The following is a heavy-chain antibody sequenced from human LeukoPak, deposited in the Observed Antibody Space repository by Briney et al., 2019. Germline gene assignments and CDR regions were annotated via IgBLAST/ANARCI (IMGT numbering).Heavy chain of an antibody. D-gene: IGHD5-24*01. CDR2: ISGSGGST. J-gene: IGHJ4*02. Sequence: SGGSLRLSCAASGFTFSTYAMSWVRQAPGKGLEWVSAISGSGGSTYYADSVKGRFTISRDNSKNTLFLQMNSLRVEDTAIYYCAKSTRDGYNLWFDYWGQGTLVTVSS. CDR3: AKSTRDGYNLWFDY. CDR1: GFTFSTYA. V-gene: IGHV3-23*01.